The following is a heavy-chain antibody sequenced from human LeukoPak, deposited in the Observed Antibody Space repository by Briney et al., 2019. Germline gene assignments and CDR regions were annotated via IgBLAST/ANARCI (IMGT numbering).Heavy chain of an antibody. Sequence: GGSLRLSCVASGSTFSGYEMNWVRQAPGKGLEWVSYISSSGSTIYYADSVKGRFTISRDNAKNSLYLQMNSLRAEDTAVYYCATHPMVRELDNWGQGTLVTVSS. D-gene: IGHD3-10*01. J-gene: IGHJ4*02. CDR2: ISSSGSTI. V-gene: IGHV3-48*03. CDR1: GSTFSGYE. CDR3: ATHPMVRELDN.